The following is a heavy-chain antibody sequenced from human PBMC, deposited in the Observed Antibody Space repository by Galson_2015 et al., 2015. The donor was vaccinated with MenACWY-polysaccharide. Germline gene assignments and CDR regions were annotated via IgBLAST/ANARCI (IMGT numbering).Heavy chain of an antibody. CDR1: GGSISDYY. D-gene: IGHD6-13*01. J-gene: IGHJ4*02. CDR2: IYGRGGT. CDR3: ARDELGHVAAGVF. V-gene: IGHV4-4*07. Sequence: LSLTCIVSGGSISDYYWSWIRQSAGKGLEWIGRIYGRGGTNYNPSLGSRVTMSLDTSKKRFSLRLSSVTAADTAVYYCARDELGHVAAGVFWGQGTQVIVSS.